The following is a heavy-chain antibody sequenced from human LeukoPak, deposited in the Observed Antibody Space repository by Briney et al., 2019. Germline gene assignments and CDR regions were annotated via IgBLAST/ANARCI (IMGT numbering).Heavy chain of an antibody. CDR2: IYYSGST. Sequence: PSGALSLTCTVSVGSVISGSYYGSWTRHPPGGGREWLGYIYYSGSTNYNPSLKSRVTTSVDTSKNPFSLKLSSVTAADTAVYYCARDLQYSSSWFFDYWGQGNLVTVSS. V-gene: IGHV4-61*01. CDR1: VGSVISGSYY. J-gene: IGHJ4*02. D-gene: IGHD6-13*01. CDR3: ARDLQYSSSWFFDY.